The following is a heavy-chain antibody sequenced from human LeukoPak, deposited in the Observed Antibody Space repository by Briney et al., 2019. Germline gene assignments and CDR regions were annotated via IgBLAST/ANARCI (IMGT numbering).Heavy chain of an antibody. V-gene: IGHV3-15*01. J-gene: IGHJ4*02. CDR2: IKSKTDDGTP. CDR1: GFTFGNAW. D-gene: IGHD6-19*01. CDR3: STQWMGY. Sequence: PGGPLRLSCAASGFTFGNAWMTWPRHAPGKGLEWVGRIKSKTDDGTPDYPAPVKGRFTISRDDSKNTLYLQVNSLKTEDTGVYYCSTQWMGYWGQGTLVTVSS.